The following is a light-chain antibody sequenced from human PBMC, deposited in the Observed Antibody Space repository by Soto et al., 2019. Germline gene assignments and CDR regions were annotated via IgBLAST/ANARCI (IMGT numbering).Light chain of an antibody. J-gene: IGKJ5*01. V-gene: IGKV1-9*01. CDR1: QGISTY. CDR2: AAS. CDR3: QRLDSYLP. Sequence: IQLTQCPSSLSASVGYRVTITGRGSQGISTYFAWYQQKPGRAPKLLIHAASTLLDGVPSRFSSSGSGTDFTLTISSLQPEDFATYYCQRLDSYLPFGQGTRLEIK.